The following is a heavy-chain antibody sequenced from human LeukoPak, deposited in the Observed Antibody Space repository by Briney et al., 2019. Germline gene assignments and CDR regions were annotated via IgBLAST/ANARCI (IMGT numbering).Heavy chain of an antibody. CDR2: IYYSGST. D-gene: IGHD6-6*01. J-gene: IGHJ4*02. CDR1: GGSTSSHY. Sequence: SETLSLTCTVSGGSTSSHYWSWIRQPPGKGLEWIGYIYYSGSTNYNPSLKSRVTISVDTSKNQFSLKLSSVTAADTAVYYCARVVAARPTPARPVYYFDYWGQGTLVTVSS. V-gene: IGHV4-59*11. CDR3: ARVVAARPTPARPVYYFDY.